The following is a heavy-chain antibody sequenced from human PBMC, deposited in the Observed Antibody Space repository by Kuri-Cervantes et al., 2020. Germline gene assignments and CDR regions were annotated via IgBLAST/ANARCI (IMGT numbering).Heavy chain of an antibody. V-gene: IGHV1-18*01. CDR2: ISAYNGNT. J-gene: IGHJ4*02. Sequence: ASVKVSCKASGGTFSSYGISWVRQAPGQGLEWMGWISAYNGNTNYAQKFQGRVTMTRDTSISTAYMELSSLRSEDTAVYYCARVPRESAARWGQGTLVTVSS. CDR3: ARVPRESAAR. D-gene: IGHD6-25*01. CDR1: GGTFSSYG.